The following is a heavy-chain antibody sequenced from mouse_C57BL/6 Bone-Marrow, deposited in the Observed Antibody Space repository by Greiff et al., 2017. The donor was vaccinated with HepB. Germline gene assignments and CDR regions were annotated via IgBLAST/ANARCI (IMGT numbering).Heavy chain of an antibody. Sequence: EVQLVESGGGLVQPGGSMKLSCAASGFTFSDAWMDWVRQSPEKGLEWVAEIRNKANNHATYYAESVKGRFTISRDDSKSSVYLQMNSLRAEDTGIYYCTRPPLIYYGNYFDYWGQGTTLTVSS. D-gene: IGHD2-1*01. J-gene: IGHJ2*01. CDR3: TRPPLIYYGNYFDY. CDR1: GFTFSDAW. CDR2: IRNKANNHAT. V-gene: IGHV6-6*01.